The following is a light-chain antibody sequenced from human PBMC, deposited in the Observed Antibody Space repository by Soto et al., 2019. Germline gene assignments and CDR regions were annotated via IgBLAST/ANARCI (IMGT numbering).Light chain of an antibody. CDR3: ISYTGSDTSYV. CDR1: NSDIGSYSH. Sequence: QSALTQPASVSGSPGQSITIFCTGTNSDIGSYSHVAWYQQYPGKTPKLIIYEVSYRPSGVSHRFSGSKSGITASLTISGLQAEDEADYYCISYTGSDTSYVFGTGTKVTVL. V-gene: IGLV2-14*01. J-gene: IGLJ1*01. CDR2: EVS.